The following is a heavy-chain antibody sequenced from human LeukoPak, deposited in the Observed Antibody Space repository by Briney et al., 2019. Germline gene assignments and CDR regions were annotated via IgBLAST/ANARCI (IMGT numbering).Heavy chain of an antibody. V-gene: IGHV3-11*04. CDR3: VRDQPIGYSYGHPFDY. CDR1: GFSVTVYY. J-gene: IGHJ4*02. Sequence: RGSRRLSCVASGFSVTVYYMSWVRPAPGGGLGWVSYISSIVRTIYYADSVKGRFTISRDNIKNSLFRQMTSMRTKNTAVYYCVRDQPIGYSYGHPFDYWGQGALVTVSS. CDR2: ISSIVRTI. D-gene: IGHD5-12*01.